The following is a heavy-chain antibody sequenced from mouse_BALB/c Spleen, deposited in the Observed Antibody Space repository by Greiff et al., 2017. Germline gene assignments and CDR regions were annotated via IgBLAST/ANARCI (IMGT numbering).Heavy chain of an antibody. J-gene: IGHJ3*01. D-gene: IGHD1-1*02. CDR2: ISSGGGST. CDR3: ARRGGPFAY. V-gene: IGHV5-12-1*01. CDR1: GFAFSSYD. Sequence: EVKVVESGGGLVKPGGSLKLSCAASGFAFSSYDMSWVRQTPEKRLEWVAYISSGGGSTYYPDTVKGRFTISRDNAKNTLYLQMSSLKSEDTAMYYCARRGGPFAYWGQGTLVTVSA.